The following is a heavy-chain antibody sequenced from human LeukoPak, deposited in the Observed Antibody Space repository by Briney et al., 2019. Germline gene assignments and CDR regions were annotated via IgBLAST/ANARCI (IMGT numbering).Heavy chain of an antibody. CDR3: ARYPDSGSGWPGWDY. Sequence: SETLSLTCAVSGYSISSGYYWGWIRQPPGRGLERIGIIYHSGSTSYNPSFKSRVTISVDTSKNQFSLKLSSVTAADTAVYYCARYPDSGSGWPGWDYWGQGTLVTVSS. J-gene: IGHJ4*02. V-gene: IGHV4-38-2*01. CDR1: GYSISSGYY. CDR2: IYHSGST. D-gene: IGHD6-19*01.